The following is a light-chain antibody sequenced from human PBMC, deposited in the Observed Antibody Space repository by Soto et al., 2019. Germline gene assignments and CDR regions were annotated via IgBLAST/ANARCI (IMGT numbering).Light chain of an antibody. Sequence: QSVLTQPPSVSAAPGQKVTISCSGSSSNIGNNYVSWYQQLPGTAPKLLIYDNNKGPSGIPDRFSGSKSGTSATLGITGLQTGDEADYYCGTWDSSLSYVFGTGTKLTVL. CDR3: GTWDSSLSYV. CDR1: SSNIGNNY. J-gene: IGLJ1*01. CDR2: DNN. V-gene: IGLV1-51*01.